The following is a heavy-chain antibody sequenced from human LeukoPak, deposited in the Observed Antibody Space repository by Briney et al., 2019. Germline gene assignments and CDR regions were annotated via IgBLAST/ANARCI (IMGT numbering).Heavy chain of an antibody. V-gene: IGHV3-30*18. CDR3: AKDVGYCSSTSCTWVDY. Sequence: GGSLRLSCAASGFTFSSYGMHWVRQAPGKGLEWVAVISYDGSNKYYADSVKGRFTISRDNSENTLYLQMNSLRAEDTAVYYCAKDVGYCSSTSCTWVDYWGQGTLVTVSS. CDR2: ISYDGSNK. CDR1: GFTFSSYG. D-gene: IGHD2-2*03. J-gene: IGHJ4*02.